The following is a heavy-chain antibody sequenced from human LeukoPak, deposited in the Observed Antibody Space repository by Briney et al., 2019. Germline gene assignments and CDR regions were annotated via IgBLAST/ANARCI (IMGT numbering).Heavy chain of an antibody. CDR1: GASIRSYY. V-gene: IGHV4-59*01. J-gene: IGHJ4*02. D-gene: IGHD3-10*01. Sequence: KPSETLSLTCTVYGASIRSYYWSWIRQPPGKGLEWIGYIYYSGSTNYNPSLKSRVTISVDTSKNQFSLKLSSVTAADTAVYYCVGSIRTYYFDYWGQGTLVTVSS. CDR3: VGSIRTYYFDY. CDR2: IYYSGST.